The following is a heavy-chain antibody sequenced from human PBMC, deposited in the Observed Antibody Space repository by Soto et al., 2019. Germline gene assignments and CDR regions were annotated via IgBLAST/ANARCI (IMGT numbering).Heavy chain of an antibody. Sequence: ASVKVSCKASGYTSTSYYMHWVRQAPGQGLEWMGIINPSGGSTSYAQKFQGRVTMTRDTSTSTVYMELSSLRSEDTAVYYCARDLQYDFWSGYYGTFDYWGQGTLVTVSS. CDR2: INPSGGST. CDR3: ARDLQYDFWSGYYGTFDY. D-gene: IGHD3-3*01. J-gene: IGHJ4*02. V-gene: IGHV1-46*01. CDR1: GYTSTSYY.